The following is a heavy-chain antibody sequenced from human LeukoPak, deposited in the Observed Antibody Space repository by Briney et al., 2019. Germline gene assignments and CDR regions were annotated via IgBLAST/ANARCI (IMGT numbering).Heavy chain of an antibody. CDR3: TRDIGDFVSDF. J-gene: IGHJ4*02. V-gene: IGHV4-39*02. CDR1: GGSIGSGYY. D-gene: IGHD2-21*02. CDR2: IHYGGTT. Sequence: PSETLSLTCTVSGGSIGSGYYWAWIRLPPGKGLEWIGSIHYGGTTHYNPSLQSRVTISADTSKNQFALDLRSVTAADTAVYYCTRDIGDFVSDFWGQGTLVTVSS.